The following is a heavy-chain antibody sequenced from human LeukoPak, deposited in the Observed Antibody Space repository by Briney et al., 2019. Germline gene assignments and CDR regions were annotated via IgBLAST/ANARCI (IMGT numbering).Heavy chain of an antibody. V-gene: IGHV3/OR16-9*01. D-gene: IGHD3-10*02. CDR3: AELGITMIGGV. Sequence: GGSLRLSCAASEFIVSINYMTWVRQAPGKGLEWLSYISGNGGVIQYADSVKGRFTISRDNAKNSLYLQMNSLRAEDTAVYYCAELGITMIGGVWGKGTTVTISS. CDR2: ISGNGGVI. J-gene: IGHJ6*04. CDR1: EFIVSINY.